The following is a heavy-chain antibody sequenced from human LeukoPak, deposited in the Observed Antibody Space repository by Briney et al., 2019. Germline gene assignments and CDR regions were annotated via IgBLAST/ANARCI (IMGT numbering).Heavy chain of an antibody. CDR2: IYYSGST. V-gene: IGHV4-31*03. CDR1: GGSISSGGYY. Sequence: SETLSLTCIVSGGSISSGGYYWSWIRQHPGKGLEWIGYIYYSGSTYYNPSLKSRVTISVDTSKNQFSLKLSSVTAADTAVYYCARVAVRGVLTDYWGQGALVTVSS. CDR3: ARVAVRGVLTDY. J-gene: IGHJ4*02. D-gene: IGHD3-10*01.